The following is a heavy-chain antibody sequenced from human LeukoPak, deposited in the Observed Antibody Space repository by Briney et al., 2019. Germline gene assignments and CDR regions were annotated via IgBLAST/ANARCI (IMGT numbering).Heavy chain of an antibody. CDR3: ARDCTSTSCYTGDY. D-gene: IGHD2-2*02. Sequence: GGSLRLSCAASGFTFISYAMSWVRQAPGKGLEWVTNIKQDGSEKYYVDSVKGRFTISRDNAKNSLYLQMNSLRAEDTAVYYCARDCTSTSCYTGDYWGQGTLVTVSS. CDR1: GFTFISYA. J-gene: IGHJ4*02. CDR2: IKQDGSEK. V-gene: IGHV3-7*03.